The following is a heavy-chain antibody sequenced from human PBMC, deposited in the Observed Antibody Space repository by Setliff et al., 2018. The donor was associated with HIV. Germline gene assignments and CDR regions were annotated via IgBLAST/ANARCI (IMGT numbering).Heavy chain of an antibody. CDR1: GFTFDSYV. V-gene: IGHV3-30*18. Sequence: GGSLRLSCAATGFTFDSYVLHWVRQAPGKGLEWVAVMSIHGNVIIYADSVEGRFTISRDNSRNRLFLQMNSLRVEDTAVYYCVKDSEGGYTYGAYDYWGQGTLVTVSS. J-gene: IGHJ4*02. D-gene: IGHD5-18*01. CDR3: VKDSEGGYTYGAYDY. CDR2: MSIHGNVI.